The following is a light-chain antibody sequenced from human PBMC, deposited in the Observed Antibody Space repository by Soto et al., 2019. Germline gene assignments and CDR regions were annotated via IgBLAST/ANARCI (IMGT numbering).Light chain of an antibody. V-gene: IGKV3-15*01. CDR1: QSVSSN. CDR3: QQYNNWLT. Sequence: EIVKTQSPATLSVYPGERATLSCRASQSVSSNLAWYQQKPGQAPRLLIYGASTRATGIPARFSGSGSGTEFTLTISSLQSEDFAVYYCQQYNNWLTFGGGTKVDIK. CDR2: GAS. J-gene: IGKJ4*01.